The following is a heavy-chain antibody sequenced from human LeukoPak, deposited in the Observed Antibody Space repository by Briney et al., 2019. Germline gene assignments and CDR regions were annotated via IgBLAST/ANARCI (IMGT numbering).Heavy chain of an antibody. Sequence: SETLSLTCAVYGGSFSGYYWSWIRQPPGKGLEWIGEINHSGSTNYNPSLKSRVTISVDKSKNHFSLKLSSVTAADTAVYYCARALLRYFDWSSALDYWGQGTLVTVSS. J-gene: IGHJ4*02. D-gene: IGHD3-9*01. CDR2: INHSGST. CDR3: ARALLRYFDWSSALDY. CDR1: GGSFSGYY. V-gene: IGHV4-34*01.